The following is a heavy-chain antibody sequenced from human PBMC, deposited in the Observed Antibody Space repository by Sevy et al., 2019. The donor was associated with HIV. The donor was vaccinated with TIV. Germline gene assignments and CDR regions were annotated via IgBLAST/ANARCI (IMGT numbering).Heavy chain of an antibody. Sequence: ASVKVSCKASGYTFTSYYMHWVRQAPGQGLEWMGIINPGGGSTSYAQKFQGRVTMTRDTSTSTVYMELSSLRSEDTAVYYCARGSPYYDILTGYYFDYWGQGTLVTVSS. CDR1: GYTFTSYY. J-gene: IGHJ4*02. V-gene: IGHV1-46*01. CDR3: ARGSPYYDILTGYYFDY. CDR2: INPGGGST. D-gene: IGHD3-9*01.